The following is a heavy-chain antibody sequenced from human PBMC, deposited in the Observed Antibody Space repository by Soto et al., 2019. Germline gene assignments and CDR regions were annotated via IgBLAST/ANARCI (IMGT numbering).Heavy chain of an antibody. CDR2: ISYDGSNK. Sequence: QVQLVESGGGVVQPGRSLRLSCAASGFTFSSYAMHWVRQAPGKGLEWVAVISYDGSNKYYADSVKGRFTISRDNSKNTLYLQMNSLRAEDTAVYYCARDLDSVVTAMGIWFDPWGQGTLVTVSS. V-gene: IGHV3-30-3*01. D-gene: IGHD2-21*02. CDR1: GFTFSSYA. J-gene: IGHJ5*02. CDR3: ARDLDSVVTAMGIWFDP.